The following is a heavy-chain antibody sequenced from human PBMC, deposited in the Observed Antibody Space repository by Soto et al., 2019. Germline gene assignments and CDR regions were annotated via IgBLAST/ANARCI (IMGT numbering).Heavy chain of an antibody. CDR1: GFTFSNYT. J-gene: IGHJ4*02. CDR3: AGRSGSSEY. CDR2: ISYDEIDK. V-gene: IGHV3-30*04. D-gene: IGHD3-10*01. Sequence: GGSLRLSCAASGFTFSNYTMHWVRQAPGKGLEWVALISYDEIDKYFADAVKGRFTISRDNSKNTLYLQMDSLGAEDTAVYYCAGRSGSSEYWGRGTLVTVSS.